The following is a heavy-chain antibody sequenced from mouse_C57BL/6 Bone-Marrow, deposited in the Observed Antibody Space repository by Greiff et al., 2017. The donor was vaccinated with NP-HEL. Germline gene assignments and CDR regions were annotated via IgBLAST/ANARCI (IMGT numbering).Heavy chain of an antibody. J-gene: IGHJ3*01. D-gene: IGHD3-3*01. CDR3: ARRRDTGAWFAY. CDR2: IHPNSGST. Sequence: QVQLQQSGAELVKPGASVKLSCKASGYTFTSYWMHWVKQRPGQGLEWIGMIHPNSGSTNYNEKFKSKATLTVDKSSSTAYMQLSSLTSEDSAVYYCARRRDTGAWFAYWGQGTLVTVSA. V-gene: IGHV1-64*01. CDR1: GYTFTSYW.